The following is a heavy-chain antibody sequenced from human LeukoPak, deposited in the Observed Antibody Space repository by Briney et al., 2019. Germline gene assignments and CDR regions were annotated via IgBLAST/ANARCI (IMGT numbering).Heavy chain of an antibody. Sequence: ASVRVSCKASVDTFTAYYMHWVLQAPGEGLEWMGWINPNTGDTKYAQKFQGRVTMIKDASISTAYMDLSRLTYDDTAVYYCAHFSRSSGVDNWGQGTLVIVSS. CDR1: VDTFTAYY. J-gene: IGHJ4*02. CDR2: INPNTGDT. D-gene: IGHD6-6*01. V-gene: IGHV1-2*02. CDR3: AHFSRSSGVDN.